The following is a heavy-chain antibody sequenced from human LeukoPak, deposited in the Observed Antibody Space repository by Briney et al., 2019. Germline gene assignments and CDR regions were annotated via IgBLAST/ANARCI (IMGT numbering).Heavy chain of an antibody. CDR1: GGSITGSSYY. D-gene: IGHD6-6*01. CDR3: ARPSIAARDFDY. CDR2: IYYSGNT. J-gene: IGHJ4*02. V-gene: IGHV4-39*01. Sequence: SETLSLTCTVSGGSITGSSYYWGWIRQPPGKGLEWIGSIYYSGNTYYNPSLKSRVTISVDTSKNQFSLKLSSVTAADTAVYYCARPSIAARDFDYWGQGTLVTVSS.